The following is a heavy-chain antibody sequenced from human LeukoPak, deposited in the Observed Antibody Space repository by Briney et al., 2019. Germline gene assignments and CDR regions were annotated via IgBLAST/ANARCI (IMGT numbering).Heavy chain of an antibody. CDR3: AKGAPYTYSWYDY. J-gene: IGHJ4*02. V-gene: IGHV3-23*01. CDR1: GFTFTSYA. D-gene: IGHD2-15*01. Sequence: PGGSLRLSCAASGFTFTSYAMSWVRQVPGEGLEWVSGSGSGGNTYYADSVKGRFPISRDISKNTLYLHMNSLRAEDTAVYYCAKGAPYTYSWYDYWGQGTLVTVSS. CDR2: SGSGGNT.